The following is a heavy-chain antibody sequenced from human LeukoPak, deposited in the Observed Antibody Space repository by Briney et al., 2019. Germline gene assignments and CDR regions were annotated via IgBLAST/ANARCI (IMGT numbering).Heavy chain of an antibody. CDR2: VLPTGNT. V-gene: IGHV4-4*07. CDR1: GRSIRSFY. J-gene: IGHJ5*02. D-gene: IGHD3-10*01. Sequence: SETLSLICTVSGRSIRSFYWSWIRQPAGKGLEWIGHVLPTGNTDYNPSLQSRVTMSVDTSKNQFSLNLTSVTAANTPVFYCARNPDRPFNSGSAYLTSACFDPWGQGTLVTVSS. CDR3: ARNPDRPFNSGSAYLTSACFDP.